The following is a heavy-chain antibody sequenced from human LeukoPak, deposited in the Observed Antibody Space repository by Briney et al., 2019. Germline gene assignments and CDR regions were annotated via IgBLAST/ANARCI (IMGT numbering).Heavy chain of an antibody. J-gene: IGHJ4*02. CDR3: ARVRGGKKRGPYYYLDY. V-gene: IGHV4-34*01. D-gene: IGHD2-15*01. Sequence: SETLSLTCAVYGGSFSGYYWSWIRQPPGKGLEWIGEINHSGSTNYNPSLKSRVTISVDTSKNQFSLKLSSVTAADTAVYYCARVRGGKKRGPYYYLDYWGQGTLVTVSS. CDR1: GGSFSGYY. CDR2: INHSGST.